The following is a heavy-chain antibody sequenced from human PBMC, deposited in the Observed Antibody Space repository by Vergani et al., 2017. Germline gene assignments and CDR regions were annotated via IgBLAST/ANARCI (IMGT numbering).Heavy chain of an antibody. V-gene: IGHV5-10-1*01. CDR1: GYSFTSYW. CDR2: IDPRDSYT. D-gene: IGHD1-26*01. J-gene: IGHJ6*02. Sequence: EVQLVQSGAEVKKPGESLRISCKGSGYSFTSYWISWVRQMPGKGLEWMGRIDPRDSYTNYSPSFQGHVTISADKSISTAYLQWSSLKASDTAMYYCARLWVGATHYYGMDVWGQGTTVTVSS. CDR3: ARLWVGATHYYGMDV.